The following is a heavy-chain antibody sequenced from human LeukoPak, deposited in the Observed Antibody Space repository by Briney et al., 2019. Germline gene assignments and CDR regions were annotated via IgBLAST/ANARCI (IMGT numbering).Heavy chain of an antibody. CDR3: AREAPWGIAAAFGRACDI. J-gene: IGHJ3*02. CDR2: IYYSGST. CDR1: GGSISSYY. D-gene: IGHD6-13*01. V-gene: IGHV4-59*01. Sequence: SETLSLTCTVSGGSISSYYWSWIRQPPGKGLEWIGYIYYSGSTNYNPSLKSRVTISVDTSKNQFSLKLSSVTAADTAVYYCAREAPWGIAAAFGRACDIWVQGTMVTLSS.